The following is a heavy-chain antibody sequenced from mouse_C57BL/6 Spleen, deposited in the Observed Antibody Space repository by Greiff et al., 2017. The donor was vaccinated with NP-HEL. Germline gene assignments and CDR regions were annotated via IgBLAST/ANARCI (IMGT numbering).Heavy chain of an antibody. Sequence: QVQLQQSGAELMKPGASVKLSCKATGYTFTGYWIEWVKQRPGHGLEWIGEILPGSGSTNYNEKFKGKATFTADTSSNTAYMQLSSLPTEESAIYYCARRGRLNWDRIEFAYWGQGTLVTVSA. CDR1: GYTFTGYW. CDR3: ARRGRLNWDRIEFAY. V-gene: IGHV1-9*01. CDR2: ILPGSGST. J-gene: IGHJ3*01. D-gene: IGHD4-1*01.